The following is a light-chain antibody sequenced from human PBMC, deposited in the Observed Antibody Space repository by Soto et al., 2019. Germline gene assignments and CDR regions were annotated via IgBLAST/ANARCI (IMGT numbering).Light chain of an antibody. J-gene: IGKJ1*01. Sequence: DIQMTQSPSTLSASVGDRVTITCRASQSISSWLAWYQQKQGKAPKLLIYDASSLESGVPSRFSGSGSGTEFTLTISSLQPDDFATYYCQQYNIYSWTFGQGTKVEIK. CDR1: QSISSW. V-gene: IGKV1-5*01. CDR3: QQYNIYSWT. CDR2: DAS.